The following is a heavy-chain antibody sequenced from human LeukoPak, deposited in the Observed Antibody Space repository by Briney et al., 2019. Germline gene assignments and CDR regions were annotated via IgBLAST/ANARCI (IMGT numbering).Heavy chain of an antibody. J-gene: IGHJ6*03. CDR3: ARDPHYFCSSTSCLYYYYMDV. V-gene: IGHV3-21*01. CDR2: ISSSSSYI. CDR1: GFTFSSYS. Sequence: GGSLRLSCAASGFTFSSYSMNWVRQAPGKGLEWVSSISSSSSYIYYADSVKGRFTISRDNAKNSLYLQMNSLRAEDTAVYYCARDPHYFCSSTSCLYYYYMDVWGKGTTVTVSS. D-gene: IGHD2-2*01.